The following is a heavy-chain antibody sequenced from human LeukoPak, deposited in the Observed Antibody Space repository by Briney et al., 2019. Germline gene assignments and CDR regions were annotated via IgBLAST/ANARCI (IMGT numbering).Heavy chain of an antibody. D-gene: IGHD2-15*01. CDR2: IYYSGST. Sequence: SETLSLTCTVSGVSISSGGYYWSWIRQHPGKGLEWIGYIYYSGSTYYNPSLKSRVTISVDTSKNQFSLKLSSVTAADTAVYYCARARGCSGGSCYPLTHFDYWGQGTLVTVSS. J-gene: IGHJ4*02. CDR1: GVSISSGGYY. V-gene: IGHV4-31*03. CDR3: ARARGCSGGSCYPLTHFDY.